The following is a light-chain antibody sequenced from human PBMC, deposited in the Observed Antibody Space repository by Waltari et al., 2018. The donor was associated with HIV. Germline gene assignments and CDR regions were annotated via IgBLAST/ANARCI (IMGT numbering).Light chain of an antibody. CDR2: DVT. V-gene: IGLV2-14*03. Sequence: QSALTQPASVSGSPGQSITISCTGTSSAVGGYNYVSWYRQHPGKAPKLMIYDVTNRPSGVSNRFSGSKSGNTASLTISGLQAEDEADYYCSSYTSSSIPYYVFGSGTKVTVL. J-gene: IGLJ1*01. CDR1: SSAVGGYNY. CDR3: SSYTSSSIPYYV.